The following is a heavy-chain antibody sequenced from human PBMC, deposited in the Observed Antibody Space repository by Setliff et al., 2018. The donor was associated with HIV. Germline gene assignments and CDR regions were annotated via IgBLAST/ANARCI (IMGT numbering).Heavy chain of an antibody. V-gene: IGHV3-23*01. D-gene: IGHD3-10*01. J-gene: IGHJ3*02. CDR2: ISVSGGST. Sequence: QTGGSLRLSCAASEFTFSSYAMSWVLKAPGKGLEWVSSISVSGGSTYYSDSVKGRFTISRDNSKDTWYLQMSSLRDEDTAVYYCAKVFAFGVDAFDIWGQGTVVTVSS. CDR3: AKVFAFGVDAFDI. CDR1: EFTFSSYA.